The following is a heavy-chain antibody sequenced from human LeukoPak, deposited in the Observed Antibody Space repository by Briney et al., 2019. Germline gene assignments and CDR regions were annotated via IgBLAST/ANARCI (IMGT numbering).Heavy chain of an antibody. D-gene: IGHD3-3*01. V-gene: IGHV1-8*01. CDR2: MNPNSGNT. CDR1: GYTFTSYD. J-gene: IGHJ6*02. Sequence: ASVKVSCKASGYTFTSYDINWVRQATGQGLEWMGWMNPNSGNTGYAQKFQGRVTMTRNTSISTAYMELSSLRSEDTAVYYCARGGILGGDFWSGYYSYYYYGTDVWGQGTTVTVSS. CDR3: ARGGILGGDFWSGYYSYYYYGTDV.